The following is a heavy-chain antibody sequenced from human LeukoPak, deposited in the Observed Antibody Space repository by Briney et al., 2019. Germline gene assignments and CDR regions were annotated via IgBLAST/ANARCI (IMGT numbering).Heavy chain of an antibody. D-gene: IGHD5-12*01. J-gene: IGHJ6*03. CDR1: GFTISSYS. CDR2: TSSSSSYI. V-gene: IGHV3-21*01. Sequence: PGGSLRLSCAAPGFTISSYSMNWVRQAPGKGLEWVSSTSSSSSYIYYADSVKGRFTISRDNAKKSLYLQMNSLRAEDTAVYYCARGVDNYYYYYMDVWGKGTTVTISS. CDR3: ARGVDNYYYYYMDV.